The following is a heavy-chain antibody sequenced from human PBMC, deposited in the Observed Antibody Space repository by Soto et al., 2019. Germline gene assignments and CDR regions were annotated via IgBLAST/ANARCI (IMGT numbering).Heavy chain of an antibody. CDR2: INAGNGDT. CDR3: AREREVGTYYYDMDV. J-gene: IGHJ6*02. V-gene: IGHV1-3*01. Sequence: ASVKVSCKASGYTFTRYALHWVRQAPGQRLEWMGWINAGNGDTKYSQKFQGRVTITRDTSASTAYMDLSSLRSEDMAVYYCAREREVGTYYYDMDVWGQGTTVTVSS. CDR1: GYTFTRYA. D-gene: IGHD1-1*01.